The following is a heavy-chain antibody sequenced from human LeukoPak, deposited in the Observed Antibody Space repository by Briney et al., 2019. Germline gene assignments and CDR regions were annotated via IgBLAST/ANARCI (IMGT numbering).Heavy chain of an antibody. V-gene: IGHV3-74*01. Sequence: GSLRLSCAASGFTFSNYWMHWVRQAPGKGLVWVSRINSDGSRTTYADSVKGRFTISRDNAKNTLYLQMNSLRAEDTAMYNCATNGDSSHDYWGQGTLVTVSS. J-gene: IGHJ4*02. CDR1: GFTFSNYW. CDR3: ATNGDSSHDY. D-gene: IGHD4-17*01. CDR2: INSDGSRT.